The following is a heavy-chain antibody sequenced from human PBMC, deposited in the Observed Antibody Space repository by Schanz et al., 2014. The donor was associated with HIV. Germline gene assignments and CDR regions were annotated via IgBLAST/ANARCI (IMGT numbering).Heavy chain of an antibody. CDR3: AKPEYDSRGNSQSHFDY. CDR1: GFSFRNYG. D-gene: IGHD3-22*01. V-gene: IGHV3-30*18. Sequence: QGQLVESGGGVVQPGRSLRLSCVASGFSFRNYGMHWVRQAPCKGLEWVAVISNDGTNKKFADSVKGRFTISRDNSKNTLYLQMTTLRIDDTAVYYCAKPEYDSRGNSQSHFDYWGQGTLVTVSS. CDR2: ISNDGTNK. J-gene: IGHJ4*02.